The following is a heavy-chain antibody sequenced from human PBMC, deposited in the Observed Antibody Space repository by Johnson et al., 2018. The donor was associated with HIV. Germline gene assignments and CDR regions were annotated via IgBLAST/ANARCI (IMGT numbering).Heavy chain of an antibody. CDR2: IYSGGST. CDR3: AKYGGGGTYFSALDI. J-gene: IGHJ3*02. Sequence: ELLVESGGGLVQPGGSLRLSCAASGFTVSSNYLSWVRQAPGKRLEWVSVIYSGGSTYYADPVKGRFTISRDNSKNTLYLQMNSLRAEDTAMYYCAKYGGGGTYFSALDIWGQGTMVAVAS. V-gene: IGHV3-66*01. CDR1: GFTVSSNY. D-gene: IGHD1-26*01.